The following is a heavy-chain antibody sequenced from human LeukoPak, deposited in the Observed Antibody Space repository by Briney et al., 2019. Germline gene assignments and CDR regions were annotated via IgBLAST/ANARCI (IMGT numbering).Heavy chain of an antibody. Sequence: ASVKVSCEASGYTFTGYYMHWVRQAPGQGLEWMGWINPNSGGTNYAQKFQGRVTMTRDTSISTAYMELSRLRSDDTAVYYCARGPDYYDSSGYYLNYWGQGTLVTVSS. CDR3: ARGPDYYDSSGYYLNY. D-gene: IGHD3-22*01. V-gene: IGHV1-2*02. CDR1: GYTFTGYY. CDR2: INPNSGGT. J-gene: IGHJ4*02.